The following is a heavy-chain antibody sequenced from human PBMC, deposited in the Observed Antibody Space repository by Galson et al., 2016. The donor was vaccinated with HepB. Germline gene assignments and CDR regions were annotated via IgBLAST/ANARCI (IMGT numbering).Heavy chain of an antibody. CDR1: GGSISSYR. D-gene: IGHD4-11*01. CDR3: AKSGNYYIFDS. V-gene: IGHV4-59*01. CDR2: IYDRGST. J-gene: IGHJ4*02. Sequence: SETLSLTCNVSGGSISSYRWTWIRQPPGKGLEWIGFIYDRGSTNYNPSLKSRVTLSIDTSKNQFSLKLTSLTAADTAVYFCAKSGNYYIFDSWGQGALVTVSS.